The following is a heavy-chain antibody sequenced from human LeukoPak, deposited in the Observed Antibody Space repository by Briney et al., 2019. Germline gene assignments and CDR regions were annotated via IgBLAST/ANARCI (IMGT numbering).Heavy chain of an antibody. CDR3: ARGGKATVVTM. Sequence: SETLSLTCTVSGGSINSYYWSWIRQPAGKGLEWIGRIYSSGSTNYNPSLKSRVSMSVDTSKNQFSLKLTSVTAADTAVYYCARGGKATVVTMWGQGILVAVSS. CDR2: IYSSGST. V-gene: IGHV4-4*07. J-gene: IGHJ4*02. D-gene: IGHD4-23*01. CDR1: GGSINSYY.